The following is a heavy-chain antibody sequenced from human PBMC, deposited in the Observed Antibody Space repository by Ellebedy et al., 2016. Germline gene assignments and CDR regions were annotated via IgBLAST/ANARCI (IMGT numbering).Heavy chain of an antibody. CDR1: GGSISSYY. V-gene: IGHV4-59*01. D-gene: IGHD2-21*02. CDR3: ASGGDADPMGY. CDR2: IYYSGST. J-gene: IGHJ4*02. Sequence: SETLSLXXTVSGGSISSYYWSWIRQPPGKGLEWIGYIYYSGSTNYNPSLKSRVTISVDTSKNQFSLKLSSVTAADTAVYYCASGGDADPMGYWGQGTLVTVSS.